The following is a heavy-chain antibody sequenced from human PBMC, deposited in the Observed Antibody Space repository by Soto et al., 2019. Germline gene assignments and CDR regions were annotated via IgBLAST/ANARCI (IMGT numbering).Heavy chain of an antibody. CDR2: IIPIFGTA. V-gene: IGHV1-69*01. Sequence: SVNVSFKASGGTFSSYAISWVRQAPGQGLELMGGIIPIFGTANYAQKFQGRVTITADESTSTAYMELSSLRSENTAVYYCAHTGALGPIWGHGTLVTVSS. D-gene: IGHD1-26*01. CDR3: AHTGALGPI. J-gene: IGHJ4*01. CDR1: GGTFSSYA.